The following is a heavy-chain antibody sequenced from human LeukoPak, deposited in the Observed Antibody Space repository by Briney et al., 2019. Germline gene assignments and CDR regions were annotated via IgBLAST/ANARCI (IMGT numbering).Heavy chain of an antibody. CDR3: AKDLGESVEVRGFDY. D-gene: IGHD3-10*01. CDR1: GFTFSSYA. Sequence: QPGGSLRLSCAASGFTFSSYAMSWVRQAPGKGLEWVSAISGSGGSTYYADSVKGRFTISRDNSKNTLYLQMNSLRAEDTAVYYCAKDLGESVEVRGFDYWGQGTLVTVPS. CDR2: ISGSGGST. V-gene: IGHV3-23*01. J-gene: IGHJ4*02.